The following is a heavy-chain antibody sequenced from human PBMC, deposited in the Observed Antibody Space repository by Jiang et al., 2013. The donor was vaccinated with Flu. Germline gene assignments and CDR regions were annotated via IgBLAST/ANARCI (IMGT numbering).Heavy chain of an antibody. Sequence: FTSYWIGWVRQMPGKGLEWMGIIYPGDSDTRYSPSFQGQVTISADKSISTAYLQWSSLKASGTAMYYCARLDGAAAGKEAYYFDYWGQGTLVTVSS. J-gene: IGHJ4*02. CDR1: FTSYW. CDR3: ARLDGAAAGKEAYYFDY. D-gene: IGHD6-13*01. V-gene: IGHV5-51*01. CDR2: IYPGDSDT.